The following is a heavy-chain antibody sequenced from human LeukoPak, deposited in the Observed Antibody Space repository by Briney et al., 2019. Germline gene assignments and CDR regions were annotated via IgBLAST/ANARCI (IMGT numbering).Heavy chain of an antibody. CDR3: ARGYDSSGYLG. Sequence: SETLSLTCTVSGGSISSSSYYWGWIRQPPGTGLEWIGSIYYSGSTYYNPSLKSRVTISVDTSKNQFSLKLSSVTAADTAVYYCARGYDSSGYLGWGQGTLVTVSS. D-gene: IGHD3-22*01. J-gene: IGHJ4*02. CDR2: IYYSGST. V-gene: IGHV4-39*01. CDR1: GGSISSSSYY.